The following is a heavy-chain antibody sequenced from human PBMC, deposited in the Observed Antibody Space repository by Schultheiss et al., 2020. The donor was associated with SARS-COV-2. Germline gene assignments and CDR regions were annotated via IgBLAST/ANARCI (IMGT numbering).Heavy chain of an antibody. CDR3: AKSRGYDIPFGMDV. D-gene: IGHD3-9*01. CDR2: LTADGHST. J-gene: IGHJ6*02. Sequence: GGSLRLSCAASGFTLSNYALTWVRQAPGKGLEWVSTLTADGHSTFYADSVKGRFTISRDNSKNTLYLQMNSLRAEDTAVYYCAKSRGYDIPFGMDVWGQGTTVTVSS. V-gene: IGHV3-23*01. CDR1: GFTLSNYA.